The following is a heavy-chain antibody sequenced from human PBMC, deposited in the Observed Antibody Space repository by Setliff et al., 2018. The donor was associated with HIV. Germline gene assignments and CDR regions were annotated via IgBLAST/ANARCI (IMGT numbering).Heavy chain of an antibody. V-gene: IGHV4-4*08. J-gene: IGHJ5*02. CDR1: NGSINYYY. Sequence: SETLSLTCTVSNGSINYYYLTWLRQPPGKSLEWIGNIYSTGSTNYNPSLKSRVAMSVDTSKNQISLQLTSLTAADTAVHYCPRGLYGYSSWFRDWFDPWGQGTQVTVSS. CDR2: IYSTGST. D-gene: IGHD6-13*01. CDR3: PRGLYGYSSWFRDWFDP.